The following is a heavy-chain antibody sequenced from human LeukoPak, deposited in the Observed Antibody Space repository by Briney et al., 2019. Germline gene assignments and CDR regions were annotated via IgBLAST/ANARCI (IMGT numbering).Heavy chain of an antibody. V-gene: IGHV5-51*01. CDR2: IYPGDSDT. CDR3: ATKGRAAAGRPDAFDI. CDR1: GYTFTSYW. J-gene: IGHJ3*02. D-gene: IGHD6-13*01. Sequence: GESLKISCKGSGYTFTSYWIAWVRQMPGKGLEWMGVIYPGDSDTRYSPSFQGQVTISADKSTNTAYLQWSSLKASDTAMYYCATKGRAAAGRPDAFDIWGQGTMVTVSS.